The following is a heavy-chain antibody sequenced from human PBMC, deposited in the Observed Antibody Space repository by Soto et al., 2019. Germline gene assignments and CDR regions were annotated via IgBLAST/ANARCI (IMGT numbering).Heavy chain of an antibody. CDR1: GFTFSSYG. Sequence: QVQLVESGGGVVQPGRSLRLSCAASGFTFSSYGMHWVRQAPGKGLEWVAVISYDGSNKYYADSVKGRFTISRDNSKNTRYLQMNSLRAEDTAVYYCAKDGGGADFRYWGQGTLVTVSS. CDR3: AKDGGGADFRY. V-gene: IGHV3-30*18. J-gene: IGHJ4*02. CDR2: ISYDGSNK. D-gene: IGHD3-16*01.